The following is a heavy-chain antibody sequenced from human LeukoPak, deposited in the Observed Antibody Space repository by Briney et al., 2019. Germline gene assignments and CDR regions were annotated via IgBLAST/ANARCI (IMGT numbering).Heavy chain of an antibody. J-gene: IGHJ4*02. Sequence: KTGGSLRLSCAASGFTFSSYWMHWVRQAPGKGLEWVAFIRYDGSNKYYADSVKGRFTISRDNSKNTLYLQMNSLRAEDTAVYYCAKDPSFRPGYFDYWGQGTLVTVSS. V-gene: IGHV3-30*02. CDR2: IRYDGSNK. CDR3: AKDPSFRPGYFDY. CDR1: GFTFSSYW.